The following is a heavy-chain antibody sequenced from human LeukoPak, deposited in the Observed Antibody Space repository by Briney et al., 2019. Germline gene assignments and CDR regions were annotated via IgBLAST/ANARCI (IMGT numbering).Heavy chain of an antibody. CDR1: GFTFSSYA. D-gene: IGHD5-18*01. CDR3: AKGSGSYGCILAFDY. CDR2: ISGSGGST. J-gene: IGHJ4*02. Sequence: PGGSLRLSCAASGFTFSSYAMSWVRQAPGKGLEWVSAISGSGGSTYYADSVKGRFTISRDNSKNTLYLQMNSLRAEDTAVYYCAKGSGSYGCILAFDYWGQGTLVTVSS. V-gene: IGHV3-23*01.